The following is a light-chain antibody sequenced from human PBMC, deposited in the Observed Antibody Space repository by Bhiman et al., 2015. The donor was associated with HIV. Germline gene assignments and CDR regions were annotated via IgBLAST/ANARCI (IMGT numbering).Light chain of an antibody. V-gene: IGLV1-51*02. CDR2: ENN. CDR3: GTWDSSLSCWV. J-gene: IGLJ3*02. CDR1: SSNIGNNY. Sequence: QSVLTQPPSVSATPGQTVTISCSGSSSNIGNNYLSWYRQLPRTAPKLLIYENNRRPSGVPARFSGSKSGTSATLAITGLQTGDEADYYCGTWDSSLSCWVFGGGTKLTVL.